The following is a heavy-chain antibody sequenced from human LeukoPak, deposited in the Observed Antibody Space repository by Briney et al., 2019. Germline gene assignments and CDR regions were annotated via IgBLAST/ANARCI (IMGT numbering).Heavy chain of an antibody. CDR3: ARGRESNYDILTGLGY. Sequence: GGSLRLSCAASGFTFSSYWMHWVRQAPGKGLVWVSRINSDGGSTSYADSVKGRFTISRDNAKNTLYLQMNSLRAEDTAVYYCARGRESNYDILTGLGYWGQGTLVTVSS. CDR1: GFTFSSYW. J-gene: IGHJ4*02. V-gene: IGHV3-74*01. D-gene: IGHD3-9*01. CDR2: INSDGGST.